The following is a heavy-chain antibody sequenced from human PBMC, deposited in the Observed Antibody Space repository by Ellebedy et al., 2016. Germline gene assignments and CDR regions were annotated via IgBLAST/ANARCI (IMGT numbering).Heavy chain of an antibody. CDR1: GYTFTTYA. V-gene: IGHV7-4-1*02. J-gene: IGHJ4*02. Sequence: ASVKVSCKASGYTFTTYAMNWVRQAPGQGLEWVGWINTNTGNPTYAQGFTGRFVFSLDTSVSTAYLQISSLKAEDTAVYYCARVVNYGDDSKVFDYWGQGTLVTVSS. D-gene: IGHD4-17*01. CDR2: INTNTGNP. CDR3: ARVVNYGDDSKVFDY.